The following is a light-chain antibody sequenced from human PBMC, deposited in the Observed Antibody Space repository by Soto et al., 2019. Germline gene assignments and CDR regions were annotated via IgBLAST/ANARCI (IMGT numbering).Light chain of an antibody. V-gene: IGLV2-23*02. CDR2: EVS. CDR1: SSDVGSYNL. J-gene: IGLJ1*01. CDR3: CSYAGSSPYV. Sequence: QSALTQPASVSGSPGQSITISCTGTSSDVGSYNLVSWYQQHPGKAPKLMIYEVSKRPSGVSNRVSGSKSGNTASLTISGLQAEDEADYYCCSYAGSSPYVFGNATKRTVL.